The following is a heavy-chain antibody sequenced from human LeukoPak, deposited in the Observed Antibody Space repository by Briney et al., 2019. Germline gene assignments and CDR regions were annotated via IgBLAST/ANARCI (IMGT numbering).Heavy chain of an antibody. CDR2: IRSDGSDK. CDR3: ASPEGGGNSYSFDY. Sequence: PGGSLRLSCAASGLTFSTYSMHWVRQAPGKGLERVAFIRSDGSDKYYADSVKGRFTISRDNSKNTLFLQMNSLRPEDTAVYYCASPEGGGNSYSFDYWGQGTLVTVSS. CDR1: GLTFSTYS. J-gene: IGHJ4*02. D-gene: IGHD4-23*01. V-gene: IGHV3-30*02.